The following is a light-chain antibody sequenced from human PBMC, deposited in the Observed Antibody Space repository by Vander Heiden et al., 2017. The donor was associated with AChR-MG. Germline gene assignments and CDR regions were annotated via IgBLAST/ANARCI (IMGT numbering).Light chain of an antibody. CDR3: QQSYSIPLT. CDR2: AVS. V-gene: IGKV1-39*01. CDR1: QSISSY. J-gene: IGKJ4*01. Sequence: DIQMTQSPSSLSASIGDRVTITCRASQSISSYLNWYQQKPGKAPKVLIYAVSSLQSGVPSRFSGSGSGTDFTLTISSLQPEDFATYYCQQSYSIPLTFGGGTKVEIK.